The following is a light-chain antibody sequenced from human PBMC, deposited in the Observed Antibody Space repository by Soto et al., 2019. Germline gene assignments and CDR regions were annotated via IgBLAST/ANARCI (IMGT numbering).Light chain of an antibody. J-gene: IGKJ1*01. V-gene: IGKV3-11*01. Sequence: EIVLTQSPATLYLSPGERDTLSCRASQSVSSYLAWYQQKPGQAPRLLIYDASNRATGIPARFSGSGSGTDFTLTISSLGPEDFAVYYYQQRSNWPTWTFGQGTKVEIK. CDR1: QSVSSY. CDR2: DAS. CDR3: QQRSNWPTWT.